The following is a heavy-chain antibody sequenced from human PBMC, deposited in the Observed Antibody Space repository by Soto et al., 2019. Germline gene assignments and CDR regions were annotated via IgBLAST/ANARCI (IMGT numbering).Heavy chain of an antibody. CDR3: ARSPSSSWYGGGAFEI. J-gene: IGHJ3*02. V-gene: IGHV4-4*02. CDR2: ISHSGST. D-gene: IGHD6-13*01. CDR1: GASISSSNW. Sequence: QVQLQESGPGLVKPSGTLSLTCAVSGASISSSNWWTWVRQPPGKGLEWIGEISHSGSTNYNPSLQGRITITVDRATKQFSLELRSVTAADTAAYYCARSPSSSWYGGGAFEIWGHGTMVTVSS.